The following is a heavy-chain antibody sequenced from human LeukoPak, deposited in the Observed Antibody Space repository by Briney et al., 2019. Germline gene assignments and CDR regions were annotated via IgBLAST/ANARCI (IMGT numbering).Heavy chain of an antibody. D-gene: IGHD5-18*01. J-gene: IGHJ5*02. CDR3: ARDRDSYGSNWFDP. CDR2: ISSSRYI. Sequence: GGSLRLSCAASGFTFSSYTMNLVRQVPGKGLEWVSSISSSRYIYYADLAKGRFTISRDNAKNSLYLQMNSLGAEDTALYYCARDRDSYGSNWFDPWGRGTLVTVSS. V-gene: IGHV3-21*01. CDR1: GFTFSSYT.